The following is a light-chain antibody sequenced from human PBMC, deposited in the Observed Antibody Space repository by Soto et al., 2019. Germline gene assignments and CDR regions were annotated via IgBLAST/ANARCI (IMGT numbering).Light chain of an antibody. V-gene: IGKV1-27*01. CDR3: QKYNSAPLT. J-gene: IGKJ4*01. CDR1: QGIYNY. Sequence: DIQVTQSPSSLSASVGDRVTITCRASQGIYNYLAWYQQKPGKVPKLLIYAASTLQSGVPSRFSGSGSGTDFTLTISSLQPVDVATYYCQKYNSAPLTFGGGTKVEIK. CDR2: AAS.